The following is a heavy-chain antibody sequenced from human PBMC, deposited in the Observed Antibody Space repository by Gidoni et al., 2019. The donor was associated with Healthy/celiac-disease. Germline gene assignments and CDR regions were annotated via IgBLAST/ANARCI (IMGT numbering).Heavy chain of an antibody. Sequence: QVQLQQSGPGLVKPSQTLSLTCANSGDSVSSNSAAWNWIRQSPSRGLEWLGRTYYRSKWYNDYAVSVKSRITINPDTSKNQFSLQLNSLTPEDTAVYYCARSYYDFWSGYYTYYYGMDVWGQGTTVTVSS. CDR1: GDSVSSNSAA. CDR3: ARSYYDFWSGYYTYYYGMDV. J-gene: IGHJ6*02. V-gene: IGHV6-1*01. CDR2: TYYRSKWYN. D-gene: IGHD3-3*01.